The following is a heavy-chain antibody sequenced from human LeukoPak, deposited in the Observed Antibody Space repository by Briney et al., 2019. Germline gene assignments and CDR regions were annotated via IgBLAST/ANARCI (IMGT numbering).Heavy chain of an antibody. CDR3: ARSEQWLAWNY. Sequence: GGSLRLSCAASGFIFSSYGMHWVRQAPGKGLEWVAVISYDGSNKYYADSVKGRFTISRDNSKNILYLQMNSLRVDDTAMYYCARSEQWLAWNYWGQGTLVTVSS. CDR2: ISYDGSNK. CDR1: GFIFSSYG. D-gene: IGHD6-19*01. V-gene: IGHV3-30*03. J-gene: IGHJ4*02.